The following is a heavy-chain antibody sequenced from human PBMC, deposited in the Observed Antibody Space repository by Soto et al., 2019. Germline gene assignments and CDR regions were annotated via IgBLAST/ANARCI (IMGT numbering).Heavy chain of an antibody. CDR3: EIGASNSTGWYIWFDP. Sequence: QVQLVQSGAEVKKPGSSVKVSCKVSGGTFSTYPINWVRQAPGQGLEFMGGIIPKFGTTNYAQKFRGTVTITADESTSTAYMELNNLRSEDTAVYYCEIGASNSTGWYIWFDPWCQGTLVTVSS. J-gene: IGHJ5*02. CDR1: GGTFSTYP. CDR2: IIPKFGTT. D-gene: IGHD6-19*01. V-gene: IGHV1-69*01.